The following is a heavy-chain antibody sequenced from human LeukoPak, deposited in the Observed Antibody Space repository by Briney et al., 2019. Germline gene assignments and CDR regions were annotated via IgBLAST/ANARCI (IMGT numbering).Heavy chain of an antibody. J-gene: IGHJ4*02. CDR3: ARSYGQNYYDSSGGLFDY. D-gene: IGHD3-22*01. V-gene: IGHV4-61*02. Sequence: PSETLSLTCTVSGGSISSGSYYWSWIRQPAGKGLEWIGRIYTSGSTNYNPSLKSRVTISVDTSKNQFSLKLSSVTAADTAVYYCARSYGQNYYDSSGGLFDYWGQGTLVTVSS. CDR2: IYTSGST. CDR1: GGSISSGSYY.